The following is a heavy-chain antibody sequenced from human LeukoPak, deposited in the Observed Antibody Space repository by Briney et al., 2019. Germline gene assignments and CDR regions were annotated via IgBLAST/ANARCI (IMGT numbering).Heavy chain of an antibody. CDR3: ARSHGSGSYYNVNDY. D-gene: IGHD3-10*01. Sequence: GGSLRLSCAASGSTFSSYAMHWVRQAPGKGLEWVSAISDSGGSTYYADSVKGRFTISRDNSKNTLYLQMNSLRAEDTAVYYCARSHGSGSYYNVNDYWGQGTLVTVSS. CDR1: GSTFSSYA. V-gene: IGHV3-23*01. J-gene: IGHJ4*02. CDR2: ISDSGGST.